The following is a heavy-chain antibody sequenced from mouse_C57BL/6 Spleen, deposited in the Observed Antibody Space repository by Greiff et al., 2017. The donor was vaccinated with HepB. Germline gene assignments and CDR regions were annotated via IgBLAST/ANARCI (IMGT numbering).Heavy chain of an antibody. Sequence: VQLQQPGAELVRPGSSVKLSCKASGYTFTSYRMHWVKQRPIQGLEWIGNIDPSDSETHYNQKFKDKATLTVDKSSSTAYMQLSSLTSEDSAVYYCASFYYDQGFAYWGQGTLVTVSA. J-gene: IGHJ3*01. CDR3: ASFYYDQGFAY. D-gene: IGHD2-4*01. CDR1: GYTFTSYR. V-gene: IGHV1-52*01. CDR2: IDPSDSET.